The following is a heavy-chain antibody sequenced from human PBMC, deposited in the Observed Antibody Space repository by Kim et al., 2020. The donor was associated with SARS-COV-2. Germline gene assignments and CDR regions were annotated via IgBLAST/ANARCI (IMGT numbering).Heavy chain of an antibody. J-gene: IGHJ3*02. Sequence: SETLSLTCTVSGGSISSYYWSWIRQPPGKGLEWIGDIYYSGSTNYNPSLKSRVTISVDTSKNQFSLKLSSVTAADTAVYYCARRLVLHAFDIWGQGTMVTVSS. V-gene: IGHV4-59*08. CDR2: IYYSGST. CDR1: GGSISSYY. D-gene: IGHD1-7*01. CDR3: ARRLVLHAFDI.